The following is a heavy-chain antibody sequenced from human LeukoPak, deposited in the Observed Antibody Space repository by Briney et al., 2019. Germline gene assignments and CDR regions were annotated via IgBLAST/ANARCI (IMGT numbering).Heavy chain of an antibody. D-gene: IGHD1-26*01. Sequence: PGGSLRLSCAGSGFTFSSYWMHWVRQAPGKGLVWVSRISTDASSTTYADSVKGRFTISRDNSKNTLYLQMNSLRAEDTAVYYCARGGSYLSAFDIWGQGTMVTVSS. CDR2: ISTDASST. CDR1: GFTFSSYW. J-gene: IGHJ3*02. V-gene: IGHV3-74*01. CDR3: ARGGSYLSAFDI.